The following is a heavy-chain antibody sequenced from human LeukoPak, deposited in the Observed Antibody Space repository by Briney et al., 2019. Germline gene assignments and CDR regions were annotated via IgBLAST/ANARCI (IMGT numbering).Heavy chain of an antibody. CDR2: IIPILGIA. CDR3: ARDGYSSGWIGAGAFDI. J-gene: IGHJ3*02. V-gene: IGHV1-69*04. Sequence: ASVKVSCKASGGTFNSYAISWVRQAPGQGLEWMGRIIPILGIANYAQKFQGRVTITADKSTSTAYMELSSLRSEDTAVYYCARDGYSSGWIGAGAFDIWGQGTMVTVSS. CDR1: GGTFNSYA. D-gene: IGHD6-19*01.